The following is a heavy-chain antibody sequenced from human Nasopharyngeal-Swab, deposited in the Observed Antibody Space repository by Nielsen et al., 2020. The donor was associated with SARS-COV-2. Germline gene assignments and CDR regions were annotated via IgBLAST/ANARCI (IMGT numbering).Heavy chain of an antibody. J-gene: IGHJ4*02. CDR1: GFTVSNYG. Sequence: GESLKISCAASGFTVSNYGMHWVRQAPGKGLEWVAHISYDGGTEYYADSVKGRFTISRDNSRNTLSLQMHSLRAEDTAVYYCGKVVNQAAYDYSGQGTLVTVSS. D-gene: IGHD1-14*01. V-gene: IGHV3-30*18. CDR2: ISYDGGTE. CDR3: GKVVNQAAYDY.